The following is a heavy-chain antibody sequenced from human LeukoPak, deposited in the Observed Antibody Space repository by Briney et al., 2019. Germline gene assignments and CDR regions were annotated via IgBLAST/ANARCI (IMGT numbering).Heavy chain of an antibody. D-gene: IGHD3-10*01. CDR2: ISAYNGNT. CDR1: GYTFTSYG. Sequence: ASVKVSCKASGYTFTSYGISWVRQAPGQGLEWMGWISAYNGNTNYAQKLQGRVTMTTDTSTSAAYVELRSLRSDDTAVYYCARCLYGSGSYYYQDWFDPWGQGTLVTVSS. CDR3: ARCLYGSGSYYYQDWFDP. J-gene: IGHJ5*02. V-gene: IGHV1-18*04.